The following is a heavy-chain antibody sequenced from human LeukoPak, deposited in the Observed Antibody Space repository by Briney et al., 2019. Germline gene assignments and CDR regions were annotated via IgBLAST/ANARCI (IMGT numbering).Heavy chain of an antibody. CDR3: AGVRRDGYGFHFDY. J-gene: IGHJ4*02. CDR1: GFTFSSYW. D-gene: IGHD5-24*01. CDR2: IKQDGSEK. Sequence: GGSLRLSCAASGFTFSSYWMSWVRQAPGKGLEWVANIKQDGSEKYYVDSVKGRFTISRDNAKNSLYLQMNSLRAEDTAVYYCAGVRRDGYGFHFDYWGQGTLVTVSS. V-gene: IGHV3-7*03.